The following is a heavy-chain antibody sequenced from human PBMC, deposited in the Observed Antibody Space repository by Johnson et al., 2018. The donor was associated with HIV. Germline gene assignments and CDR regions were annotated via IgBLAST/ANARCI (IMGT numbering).Heavy chain of an antibody. CDR3: AKDPGLGYAFDI. D-gene: IGHD3-16*01. CDR1: GFTFDDYA. CDR2: ISWNGGSI. V-gene: IGHV3-9*01. J-gene: IGHJ3*02. Sequence: EVQLVESGGGSVPPGRSLRLSCAAYGFTFDDYAMHWVRQAPGKGLEWVSGISWNGGSIGYADSVKGRFTISRDNAKNSLFLQMNSLSTEDTALYYCAKDPGLGYAFDIWGQGTMVTVSS.